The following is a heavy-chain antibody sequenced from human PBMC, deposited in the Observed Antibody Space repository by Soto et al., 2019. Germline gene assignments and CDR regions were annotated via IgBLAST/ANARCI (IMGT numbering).Heavy chain of an antibody. D-gene: IGHD6-13*01. V-gene: IGHV4-30-4*01. Sequence: KPSETLSLTCTVSGGSISSGDYYWSWIRQPPGKGLEWIGYIYYSGSTYYNPSLKSRVTISVDTSKNQFSLKLSSVTAADTAVYYCARDQPRESTALNIAAAGTVGYYGMDVWGQGTTVTVSS. CDR1: GGSISSGDYY. J-gene: IGHJ6*02. CDR2: IYYSGST. CDR3: ARDQPRESTALNIAAAGTVGYYGMDV.